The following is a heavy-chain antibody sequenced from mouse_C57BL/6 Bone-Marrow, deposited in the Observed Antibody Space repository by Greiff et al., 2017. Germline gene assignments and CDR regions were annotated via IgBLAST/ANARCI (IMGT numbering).Heavy chain of an antibody. Sequence: ESGAELVRPGASVKLSCKASGYTFTDYYINWVKQRPGQGLEWIARIYPGSGNTYYNEKFKGKATLTAEKSSSTAYMQLSSLTSEDSAVYFCASGPYYFDYWGQGTTLTVSS. J-gene: IGHJ2*01. CDR2: IYPGSGNT. CDR3: ASGPYYFDY. CDR1: GYTFTDYY. V-gene: IGHV1-76*01.